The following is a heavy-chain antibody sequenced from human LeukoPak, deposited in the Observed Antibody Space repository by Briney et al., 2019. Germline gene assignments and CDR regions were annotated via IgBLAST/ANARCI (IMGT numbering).Heavy chain of an antibody. D-gene: IGHD3-22*01. Sequence: SETLPLTCTVSDDSISSYYWSWIRQPPGKGLEWIGYIYTSGSTNYNPSLKSRVTISVDTSKNQFSLKLSSVTAADTAVYYCASGCYYSSGYYKDYWGQGTLVTVSS. CDR1: DDSISSYY. V-gene: IGHV4-4*09. CDR3: ASGCYYSSGYYKDY. CDR2: IYTSGST. J-gene: IGHJ4*02.